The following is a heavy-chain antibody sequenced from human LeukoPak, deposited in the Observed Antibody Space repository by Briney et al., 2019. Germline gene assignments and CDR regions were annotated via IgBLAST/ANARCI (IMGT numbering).Heavy chain of an antibody. CDR2: IWYDGSNK. V-gene: IGHV3-33*01. CDR1: GFTFSSYG. D-gene: IGHD1-20*01. J-gene: IGHJ4*02. CDR3: ARAPYNWNDLNY. Sequence: GGSLRLSCAASGFTFSSYGMHWVRQAPGKGLEGVAVIWYDGSNKYYADSVKGRFTISRDNSKNTLYLQMNSLRAEDTAVYYCARAPYNWNDLNYWGQGTLVTVSS.